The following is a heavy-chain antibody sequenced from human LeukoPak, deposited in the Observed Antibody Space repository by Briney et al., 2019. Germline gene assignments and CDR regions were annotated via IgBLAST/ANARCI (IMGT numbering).Heavy chain of an antibody. CDR1: GFSFSSYG. Sequence: PGGSLRLSCAASGFSFSSYGMHWVRQAPGKGLEWVAVISYDGSNKYYADHVKGRLTNSRDNSKNTLYLQMNSLRAEDTAVYYCAKEIRGYNYGYYYGMDVWGQGTTVTVSS. V-gene: IGHV3-30*18. CDR3: AKEIRGYNYGYYYGMDV. D-gene: IGHD5-18*01. CDR2: ISYDGSNK. J-gene: IGHJ6*02.